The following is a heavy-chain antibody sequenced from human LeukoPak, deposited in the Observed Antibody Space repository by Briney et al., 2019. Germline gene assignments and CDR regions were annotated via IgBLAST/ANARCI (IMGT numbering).Heavy chain of an antibody. J-gene: IGHJ4*02. CDR3: ARTATDTGEFDY. CDR2: ISSSSSSI. CDR1: GFPYSSYS. V-gene: IGHV3-21*01. Sequence: GGSLRLSCAPSGFPYSSYSMNWLRQAPGKGLECVSSISSSSSSIYYADSVKGRFTISRDDAKNSLYLEMNSLRAEDTAVYYCARTATDTGEFDYWGQGTLVTVSS. D-gene: IGHD6-13*01.